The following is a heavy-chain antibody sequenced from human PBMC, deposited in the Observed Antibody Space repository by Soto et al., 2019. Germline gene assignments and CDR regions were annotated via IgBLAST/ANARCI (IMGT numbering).Heavy chain of an antibody. Sequence: QLQLQESGPGLVKPSETLSLTCTVSGGSISSSSYYWGWIRQPPGKGLEWIGSIYYSGSTYYNPSLKSRVTISVDTSKNQFSLKLSSVTAADTAVYYCARHYGDYNNAFDIWGQGTMVTVSS. D-gene: IGHD4-17*01. CDR3: ARHYGDYNNAFDI. CDR1: GGSISSSSYY. V-gene: IGHV4-39*01. J-gene: IGHJ3*02. CDR2: IYYSGST.